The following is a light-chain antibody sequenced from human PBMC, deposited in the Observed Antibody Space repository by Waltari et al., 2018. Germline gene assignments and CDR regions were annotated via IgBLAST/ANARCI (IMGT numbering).Light chain of an antibody. CDR2: STN. V-gene: IGLV7-43*01. CDR3: LLYYGGAQV. J-gene: IGLJ3*02. Sequence: QTVVTQEPSLTVSPGGTVTLTCASSTGAVTSGFSPSWFQQKPGQPPRALINSTNKKHSRTPARFSGSLLGGKAALTLSGVQVEDEAEYYCLLYYGGAQVFGGGTKLTVL. CDR1: TGAVTSGFS.